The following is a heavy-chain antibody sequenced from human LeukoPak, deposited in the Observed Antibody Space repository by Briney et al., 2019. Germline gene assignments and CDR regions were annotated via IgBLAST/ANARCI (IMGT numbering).Heavy chain of an antibody. CDR2: INPNSGGT. Sequence: GASVKASCKASGYTFTGYYMHWVRQAPGQGLEWMGWINPNSGGTNYAQKFQGRVTMTRDTSISTAYMELSRLRSDDTAVYYCARGLGSSWYGGAFDIWGQGTMVTVSS. CDR3: ARGLGSSWYGGAFDI. D-gene: IGHD6-13*01. CDR1: GYTFTGYY. J-gene: IGHJ3*02. V-gene: IGHV1-2*02.